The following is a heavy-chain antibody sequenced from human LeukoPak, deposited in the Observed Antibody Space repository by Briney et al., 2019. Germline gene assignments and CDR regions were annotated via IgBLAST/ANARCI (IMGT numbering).Heavy chain of an antibody. V-gene: IGHV1-18*01. D-gene: IGHD3-9*01. Sequence: GASVKVSCKASGYIFTNYGISWVRQAPGQGLEWMGWISAYNGNTNYAQKLQGRVTITRNTSISTAYMELSSLRSEDTAVYYCARGDNYYYYYYMDVWGKGTTVTVSS. CDR3: ARGDNYYYYYYMDV. J-gene: IGHJ6*03. CDR1: GYIFTNYG. CDR2: ISAYNGNT.